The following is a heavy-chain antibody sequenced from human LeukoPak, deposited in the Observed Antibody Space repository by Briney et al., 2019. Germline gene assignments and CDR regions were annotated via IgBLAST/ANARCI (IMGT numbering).Heavy chain of an antibody. CDR1: GFTFSSYG. CDR2: IRYDGSNK. Sequence: PGGSLRLSCAASGFTFSSYGMHWVRQAPGKGLEWVAFIRYDGSNKYYADSVKGRFTISRDNSKNTLYLQMNSLRAEDTAVYYCAKDRGSGARYSSSWYDEWGQGTLVTVSS. V-gene: IGHV3-30*02. D-gene: IGHD6-13*01. CDR3: AKDRGSGARYSSSWYDE. J-gene: IGHJ5*02.